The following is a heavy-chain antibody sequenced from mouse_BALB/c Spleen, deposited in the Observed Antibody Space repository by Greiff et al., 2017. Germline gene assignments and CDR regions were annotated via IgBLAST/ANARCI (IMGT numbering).Heavy chain of an antibody. CDR3: ARQKKPGYYDY. CDR1: GFTFSSYG. J-gene: IGHJ2*01. V-gene: IGHV5-6*01. CDR2: ISSGGSYI. Sequence: VQVVESGGDLVKPGGSLKLSCAASGFTFSSYGMSWVRQTPDKRLEWVATISSGGSYIYYPDSVKGRFTISRDNAKNTLYLQMSSLKSEDTAMYDGARQKKPGYYDYRGQGTTLTVS.